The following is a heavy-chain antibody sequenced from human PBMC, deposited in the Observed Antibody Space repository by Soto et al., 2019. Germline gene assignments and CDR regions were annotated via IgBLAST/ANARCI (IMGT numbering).Heavy chain of an antibody. J-gene: IGHJ6*04. Sequence: PSETLSLTCAVYGGSFSGYYWSWIRQPPGKGLEWIGEINHSGSTNYNPSLKSRVTISVDTSKNQFSLKLSSVTAADTAVYYCARGHCSGGSCYPPSVDVWGKGTTVTVSS. V-gene: IGHV4-34*01. CDR2: INHSGST. CDR3: ARGHCSGGSCYPPSVDV. CDR1: GGSFSGYY. D-gene: IGHD2-15*01.